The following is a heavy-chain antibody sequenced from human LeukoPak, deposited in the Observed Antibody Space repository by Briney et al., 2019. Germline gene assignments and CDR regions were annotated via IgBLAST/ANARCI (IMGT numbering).Heavy chain of an antibody. J-gene: IGHJ6*03. CDR2: IKQDGSEK. V-gene: IGHV3-7*01. CDR1: GFTFSSYW. D-gene: IGHD1-14*01. CDR3: ARERPGKGYYYYMDV. Sequence: GGSLRPSCAASGFTFSSYWMSWVRQAPGKGLEWVANIKQDGSEKYYVDSVKGRFTISRDNAKNSLYLQMNSLRAEDTAVYYCARERPGKGYYYYMDVWGKGTTVTVSS.